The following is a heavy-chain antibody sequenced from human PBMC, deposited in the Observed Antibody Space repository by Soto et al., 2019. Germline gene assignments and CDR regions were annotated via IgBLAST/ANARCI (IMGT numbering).Heavy chain of an antibody. V-gene: IGHV1-8*01. CDR3: ATSGSYSLNFFYGMDV. Sequence: ASVKVSCKASGYTFTSYDINWVRQATGQGLEWMGWMNPNSGNTGYAQKFQGRVTMTRNTSIGTAYMELSSLRSEDTAVYYCATSGSYSLNFFYGMDVWGQGTTVTVSS. D-gene: IGHD1-26*01. CDR1: GYTFTSYD. J-gene: IGHJ6*02. CDR2: MNPNSGNT.